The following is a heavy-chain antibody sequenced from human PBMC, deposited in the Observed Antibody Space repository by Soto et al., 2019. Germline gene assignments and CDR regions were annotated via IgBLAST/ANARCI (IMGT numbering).Heavy chain of an antibody. CDR2: INTKFGDT. V-gene: IGHV1-2*02. Sequence: QVQLVQSGAEVKEPXDXVXXXXXXXGXTFXAXXXXXVRXXXXQGLEWMGWINTKFGDTTYAQDFQGRVSMTRDMSISTVYLELSRLTSDDTAIYYCARNMDYYYGPGSGNGHGFWGQGTTVTVFS. D-gene: IGHD3-10*01. J-gene: IGHJ6*02. CDR1: GXTFXAXX. CDR3: ARNMDYYYGPGSGNGHGF.